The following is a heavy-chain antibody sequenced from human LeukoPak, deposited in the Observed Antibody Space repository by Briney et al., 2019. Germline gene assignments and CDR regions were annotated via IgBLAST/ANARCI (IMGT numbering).Heavy chain of an antibody. V-gene: IGHV3-23*01. D-gene: IGHD2-15*01. CDR2: ISGSGGST. J-gene: IGHJ4*02. Sequence: PGGSLRLSCAASGFTFSSYAMSWVRQAPGKGLEWVSAISGSGGSTYYADSVKGRFTISRDNSKNTLYLQMNSLKAEDTAVYYCARDGGVVVAAPFDYWGQGTLVTVSS. CDR3: ARDGGVVVAAPFDY. CDR1: GFTFSSYA.